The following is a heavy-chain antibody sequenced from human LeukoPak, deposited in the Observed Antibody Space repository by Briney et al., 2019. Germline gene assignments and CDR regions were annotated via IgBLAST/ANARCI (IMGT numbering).Heavy chain of an antibody. V-gene: IGHV1-18*01. Sequence: ASVKVSCKASGYTFTSYGISWVRQAPGQGLEWMGWISAYNGNTNSAQKLQGRVTMTTDTSTNTAYMELRSLRSDDTAVYYCARGRKDYGDYYFDSWGQGTLATVSS. CDR2: ISAYNGNT. CDR3: ARGRKDYGDYYFDS. J-gene: IGHJ4*02. D-gene: IGHD4-17*01. CDR1: GYTFTSYG.